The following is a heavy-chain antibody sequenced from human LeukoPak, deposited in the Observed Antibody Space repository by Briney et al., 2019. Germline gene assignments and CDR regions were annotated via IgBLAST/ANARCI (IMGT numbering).Heavy chain of an antibody. D-gene: IGHD3-10*01. V-gene: IGHV4-34*01. CDR2: INHSGST. Sequence: PSETLSLTCAFYGGSFSGYYWSWIRQPPGKGLEWIGEINHSGSTNYNPSLKSRVTISVDTSKNQFSLKLSSVTAADTAAYYCARGSYYYGSGSHFDYWGQGTLVTVSS. CDR3: ARGSYYYGSGSHFDY. CDR1: GGSFSGYY. J-gene: IGHJ4*02.